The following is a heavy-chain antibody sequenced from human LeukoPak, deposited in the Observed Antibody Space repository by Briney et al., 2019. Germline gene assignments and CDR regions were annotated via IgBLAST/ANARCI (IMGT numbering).Heavy chain of an antibody. J-gene: IGHJ4*02. D-gene: IGHD3-9*01. V-gene: IGHV4-34*01. CDR1: GVSLNGYY. CDR3: ARGSQYNILTGFIVGAMDDFDY. Sequence: SETLSLTCAVSGVSLNGYYWGWIRQTPGKGLEWIGEINHSGRTNYNPSLKSRVTISADTSKNQFSLELRSVTAADTAVYYCARGSQYNILTGFIVGAMDDFDYWGQGTLVTVSS. CDR2: INHSGRT.